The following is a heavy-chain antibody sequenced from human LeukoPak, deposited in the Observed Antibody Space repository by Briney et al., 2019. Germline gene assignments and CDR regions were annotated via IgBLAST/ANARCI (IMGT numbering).Heavy chain of an antibody. D-gene: IGHD4-17*01. CDR2: IIPILGIA. V-gene: IGHV1-69*04. CDR1: GGTFSSYA. Sequence: ASVKVSCKASGGTFSSYAISWVRQAPGQGLEWMGRIIPILGIANYAQKFQGRVTITADKSTSTAYMELSSLRSEDTAVYYCAREGDYDGEIDYWGQGTLVTVSS. J-gene: IGHJ4*02. CDR3: AREGDYDGEIDY.